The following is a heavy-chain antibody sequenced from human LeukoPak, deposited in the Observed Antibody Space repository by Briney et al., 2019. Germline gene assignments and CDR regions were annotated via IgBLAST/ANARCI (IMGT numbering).Heavy chain of an antibody. J-gene: IGHJ4*02. Sequence: GGSLRLSCAASGFTFSSYWMHWVRQAPGKGLVWVSRINSDGSSTSYADSVKGRFTISRDNAKNTLYLQMNSLRAEDTAVYYCARVNHGYSYGFDYWGQGTLVTVSS. CDR1: GFTFSSYW. CDR3: ARVNHGYSYGFDY. CDR2: INSDGSST. V-gene: IGHV3-74*01. D-gene: IGHD5-18*01.